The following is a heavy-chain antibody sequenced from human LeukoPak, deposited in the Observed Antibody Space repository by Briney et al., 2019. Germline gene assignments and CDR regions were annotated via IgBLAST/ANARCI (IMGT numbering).Heavy chain of an antibody. CDR1: GGSISSYY. CDR2: IYYSGST. D-gene: IGHD3-22*01. Sequence: SETLSLTCTVSGGSISSYYWSWIRQPPGKGLEWIGYIYYSGSTNYNPSLKSRVTMSVDTSKNQFSLKLSSVTAADTAVYYCARMMSGWLLDAFDIWGQGTMVTVSS. CDR3: ARMMSGWLLDAFDI. J-gene: IGHJ3*02. V-gene: IGHV4-59*12.